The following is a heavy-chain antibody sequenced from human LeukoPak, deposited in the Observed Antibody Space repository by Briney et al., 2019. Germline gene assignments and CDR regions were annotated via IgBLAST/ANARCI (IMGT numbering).Heavy chain of an antibody. Sequence: PGGSLRLSCAASGFTFSDYSMNWVRQAPGKGLEWVSSISSDSTYIFYADSVKGRFTISRDHAKNSLYLQMNSLRAEDTAVYYCARSESRGWKWLPAYWGQGTLVTVSS. CDR2: ISSDSTYI. D-gene: IGHD6-19*01. CDR1: GFTFSDYS. V-gene: IGHV3-21*01. J-gene: IGHJ4*02. CDR3: ARSESRGWKWLPAY.